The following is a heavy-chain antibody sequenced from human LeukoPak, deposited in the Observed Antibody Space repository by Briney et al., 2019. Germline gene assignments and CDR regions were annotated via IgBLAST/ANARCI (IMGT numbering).Heavy chain of an antibody. Sequence: ETLSLTCTVSGGSISSSSYYWGWIRQPPGKGLEWIGSIYYSGSTYYNPSLKSRVTISVDTSKNQFSLKLSSVTAADTAVYYCARIVGASGYWGQGTLVTVSS. V-gene: IGHV4-39*01. CDR1: GGSISSSSYY. J-gene: IGHJ4*02. CDR2: IYYSGST. CDR3: ARIVGASGY. D-gene: IGHD1-26*01.